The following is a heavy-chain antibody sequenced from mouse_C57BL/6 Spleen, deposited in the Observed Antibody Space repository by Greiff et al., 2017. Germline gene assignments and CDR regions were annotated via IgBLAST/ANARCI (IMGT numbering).Heavy chain of an antibody. CDR1: GFTFTDYY. CDR3: ASDYDEYDEDAMDD. D-gene: IGHD2-4*01. J-gene: IGHJ4*01. Sequence: EVQGVESGGGLVQPGGSLSLSCAASGFTFTDYYMSWVRQPPGKALEWLGFIRNKANGYTTEYSASVKGRFTISRDNSQSILYLQMNALRAEDSATYYCASDYDEYDEDAMDDWGQGTSVTVSS. V-gene: IGHV7-3*01. CDR2: IRNKANGYTT.